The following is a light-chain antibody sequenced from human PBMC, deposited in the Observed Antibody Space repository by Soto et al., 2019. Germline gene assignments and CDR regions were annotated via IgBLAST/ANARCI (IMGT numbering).Light chain of an antibody. J-gene: IGKJ4*01. V-gene: IGKV1-27*01. Sequence: DIQMTQSPSSLSASLGDRVTITCRASQGIGVYLAWFQQKPGNVPKLLIYAASTLQSVVPSRFSGSGSGTDFTLTISSLKPEDVATYYCQKYNSAPLTFGGGTKVEIK. CDR3: QKYNSAPLT. CDR2: AAS. CDR1: QGIGVY.